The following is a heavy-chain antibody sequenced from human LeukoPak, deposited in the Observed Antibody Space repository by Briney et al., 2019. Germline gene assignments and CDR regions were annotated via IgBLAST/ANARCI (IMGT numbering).Heavy chain of an antibody. V-gene: IGHV4-34*01. Sequence: PSETLSLTCAVYGGSFSGYYWSWIRQPPGKGLEWIGEINHSGSTNYNPSLKSRVTISVDTSKNQFSLKLSSVTAADTAVYYCARGRRWLQNWGQGTLSPSPQ. CDR3: ARGRRWLQN. J-gene: IGHJ4*02. CDR2: INHSGST. D-gene: IGHD5-24*01. CDR1: GGSFSGYY.